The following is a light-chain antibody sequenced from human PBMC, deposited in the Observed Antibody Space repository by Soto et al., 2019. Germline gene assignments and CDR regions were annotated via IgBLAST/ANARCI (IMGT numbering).Light chain of an antibody. Sequence: QSVLTQPPSASGTPGQRVTISCSGSSSNIGINAVNWYQQFPGTAPKLLIYDNIQRPSGVPDRFSGSKSGTSASLAISGLQSEDEADYYCAAWGDNLYGWVFGGGTKLTVL. CDR3: AAWGDNLYGWV. J-gene: IGLJ3*02. CDR1: SSNIGINA. CDR2: DNI. V-gene: IGLV1-44*01.